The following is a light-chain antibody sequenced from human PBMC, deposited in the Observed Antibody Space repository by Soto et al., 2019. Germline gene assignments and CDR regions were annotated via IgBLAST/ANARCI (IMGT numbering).Light chain of an antibody. Sequence: IQMTQSPSTVSASVGDRVAISCRASQSIGIWLAWYQQKPGKAPRFLIYTASTLLGGVPSRFSGSGSGTEFPLTISSLQPDDFAPYYCQQYRDYSWTFGQGTKVEIK. CDR2: TAS. V-gene: IGKV1-5*03. CDR3: QQYRDYSWT. J-gene: IGKJ1*01. CDR1: QSIGIW.